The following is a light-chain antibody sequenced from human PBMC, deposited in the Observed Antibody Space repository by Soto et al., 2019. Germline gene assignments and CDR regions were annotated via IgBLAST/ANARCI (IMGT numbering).Light chain of an antibody. V-gene: IGKV1-5*03. Sequence: DIQMTQSPSTLSASVGDRGTITCRASESISSWLAWYQQKPGKAPKLLIYKASSLESGVPSRFSGSGSGTEFTLTISSVQPDDFATYYCQQYNSSPWTFGQGTKVEIK. J-gene: IGKJ1*01. CDR2: KAS. CDR3: QQYNSSPWT. CDR1: ESISSW.